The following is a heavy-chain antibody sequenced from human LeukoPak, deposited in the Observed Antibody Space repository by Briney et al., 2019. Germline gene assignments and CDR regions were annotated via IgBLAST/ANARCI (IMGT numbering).Heavy chain of an antibody. D-gene: IGHD2/OR15-2a*01. CDR2: ISSRSSTI. CDR3: ARGAVSMPSLDV. Sequence: GGSLRLSCAASGFIFSDYSMNWVRQAPGKGLEWVSYISSRSSTIFYADSVKGRFTISRDNAKNSLYLQMNSLRAEDTAVYYCARGAVSMPSLDVWGKGTTVTISS. CDR1: GFIFSDYS. J-gene: IGHJ6*04. V-gene: IGHV3-48*01.